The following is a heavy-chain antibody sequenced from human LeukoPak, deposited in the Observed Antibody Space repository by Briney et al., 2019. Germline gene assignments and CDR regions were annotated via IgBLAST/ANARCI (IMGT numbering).Heavy chain of an antibody. D-gene: IGHD5-18*01. J-gene: IGHJ4*02. V-gene: IGHV5-51*01. CDR1: GYSFTSYW. CDR3: AVSSPGGYSYGSFDY. CDR2: IYPGESDT. Sequence: GESLKISCKGSGYSFTSYWIGWVRQMPGKGLEWMGIIYPGESDTRYSPSFQGQVTISADKSISTAYLQWSSLKASDTAMYYCAVSSPGGYSYGSFDYWGQGTLVTVSS.